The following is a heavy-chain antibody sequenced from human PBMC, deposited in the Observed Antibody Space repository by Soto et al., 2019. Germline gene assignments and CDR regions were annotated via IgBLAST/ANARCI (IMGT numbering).Heavy chain of an antibody. V-gene: IGHV1-46*01. CDR2: INPSGGST. CDR3: ARDKNLFADDYGDENWLDP. J-gene: IGHJ5*02. D-gene: IGHD4-17*01. CDR1: GYTFTSYY. Sequence: ASVKVSCKASGYTFTSYYMHWVRQAPGQGLEWMGIINPSGGSTSYAQKFQGRVTMTRDTSTSTVYMELSSLRSEDTAVYYCARDKNLFADDYGDENWLDPWGQGTLVTVSS.